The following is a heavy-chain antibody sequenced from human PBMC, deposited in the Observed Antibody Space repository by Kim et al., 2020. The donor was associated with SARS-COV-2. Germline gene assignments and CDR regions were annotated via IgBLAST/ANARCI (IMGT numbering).Heavy chain of an antibody. CDR2: IYYSGST. J-gene: IGHJ2*01. CDR3: ARVIPNYWYFDL. D-gene: IGHD2-21*01. Sequence: SETLSLTCTVSGGSISSSSYYWGWIRQPPGKGLEWIGSIYYSGSTYYNPSLKSRVTISVDTSKNQFSLKLSSVTAADTAVYYCARVIPNYWYFDLWGRGTLVTVSS. V-gene: IGHV4-39*01. CDR1: GGSISSSSYY.